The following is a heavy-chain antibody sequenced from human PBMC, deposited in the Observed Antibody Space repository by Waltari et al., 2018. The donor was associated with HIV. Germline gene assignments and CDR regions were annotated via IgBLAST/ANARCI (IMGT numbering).Heavy chain of an antibody. CDR3: ARDRFPDGYNDY. Sequence: QVQLQESGPGLVKPSETLSLTCTVSGGSISGYYWSWSRQPPGKGLEWIGYIYYSGSTNYTPSLMSRVTISVDTSKNQFSLKLSSVTAADTAVYYCARDRFPDGYNDYWGQGTLVTVSS. V-gene: IGHV4-59*01. CDR2: IYYSGST. J-gene: IGHJ4*02. D-gene: IGHD5-12*01. CDR1: GGSISGYY.